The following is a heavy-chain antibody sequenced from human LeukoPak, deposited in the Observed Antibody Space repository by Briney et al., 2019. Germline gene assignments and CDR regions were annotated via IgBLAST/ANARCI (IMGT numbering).Heavy chain of an antibody. Sequence: QSGGSLRLSCAASGFTFSNYAMTWARQAPGKGLEWVSTITGSGNDAYYADSVKGRFAISRDNSKNMLYLQMNSLRAEDTAVYYCAKGATGLRIVGDDWGQGTLVTVSS. J-gene: IGHJ4*02. CDR3: AKGATGLRIVGDD. D-gene: IGHD2-15*01. CDR2: ITGSGNDA. CDR1: GFTFSNYA. V-gene: IGHV3-23*01.